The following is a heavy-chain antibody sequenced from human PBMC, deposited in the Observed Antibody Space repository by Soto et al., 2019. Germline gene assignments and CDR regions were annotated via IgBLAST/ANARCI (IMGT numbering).Heavy chain of an antibody. CDR1: GFAFSTYS. CDR3: ARDSLTGYDY. CDR2: ISSSSSSI. J-gene: IGHJ4*02. V-gene: IGHV3-21*01. Sequence: EVQLVDSGGGLVKPGGSLRLSCAGSGFAFSTYSMNWVRQAPGKGLEWVSSISSSSSSIYYADSVKGRFTISRDNAKNSLYLQINSLRAEDTAVYYCARDSLTGYDYWGQGNLVTVSS. D-gene: IGHD7-27*01.